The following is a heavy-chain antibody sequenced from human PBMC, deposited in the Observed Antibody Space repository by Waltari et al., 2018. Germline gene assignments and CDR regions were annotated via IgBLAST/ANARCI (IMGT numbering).Heavy chain of an antibody. J-gene: IGHJ6*02. V-gene: IGHV4-59*01. CDR2: IYYSGST. Sequence: QVQLQESGPGLVKPSETLSLTCTVSGGSISSYYWSWIRQPPGKGLEWIGYIYYSGSTNYNPSLKSRITISVDTSKSQFSLKLSSVTAADTAVYYCARDGLMTTVKGDYYYGMDVWGQGTTVTVSS. CDR1: GGSISSYY. CDR3: ARDGLMTTVKGDYYYGMDV. D-gene: IGHD4-4*01.